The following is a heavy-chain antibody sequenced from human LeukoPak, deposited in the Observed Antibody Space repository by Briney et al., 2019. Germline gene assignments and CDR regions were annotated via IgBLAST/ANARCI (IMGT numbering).Heavy chain of an antibody. D-gene: IGHD3-16*01. CDR1: GGSISGYY. V-gene: IGHV4-59*08. CDR3: ARLKYYFDY. Sequence: QPSETLSLTCTVSGGSISGYYWSWIRQPPGKGLEWIGYIYYSGSTNYNPSLKSRVTISVDTSKNQFSLKLSSVTAADTAVYYCARLKYYFDYWGQGTLVTVSS. CDR2: IYYSGST. J-gene: IGHJ4*02.